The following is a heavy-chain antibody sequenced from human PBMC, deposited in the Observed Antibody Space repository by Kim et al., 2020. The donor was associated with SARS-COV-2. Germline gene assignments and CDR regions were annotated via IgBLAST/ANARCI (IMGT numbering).Heavy chain of an antibody. CDR3: ARAGGRIVATTFYFDY. CDR1: GFTFSSYS. CDR2: ISSSSSYI. D-gene: IGHD5-12*01. J-gene: IGHJ4*02. Sequence: GGSLRLSCAASGFTFSSYSMNWVRQAPGKGLEWVSSISSSSSYIYYADSVKGRFTISRDNAKNSLYLQMNSLRAEDTAVYYCARAGGRIVATTFYFDYWGQGTLVTVSS. V-gene: IGHV3-21*01.